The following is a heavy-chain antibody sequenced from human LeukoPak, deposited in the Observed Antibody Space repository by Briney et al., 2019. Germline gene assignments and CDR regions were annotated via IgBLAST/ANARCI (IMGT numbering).Heavy chain of an antibody. CDR2: IYSNGNT. Sequence: PSETLSLTCSVSGGSISSSGHYWVWIRQSPEKGLDWIGSIYSNGNTYYNPSVKSRVTISVDTSKNQFSPKLTSVTAAETAVYYCARSATVTTGYFDYWGQPALLTVSS. CDR1: GGSISSSGHY. D-gene: IGHD4-17*01. CDR3: ARSATVTTGYFDY. J-gene: IGHJ4*02. V-gene: IGHV4-39*07.